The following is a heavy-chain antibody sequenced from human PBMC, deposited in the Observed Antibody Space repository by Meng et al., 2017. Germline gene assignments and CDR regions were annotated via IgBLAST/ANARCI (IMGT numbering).Heavy chain of an antibody. V-gene: IGHV4-34*01. CDR3: ARQRGPNF. CDR1: GGYFSGYY. CDR2: INEFGST. Sequence: LQRWVAVLLRPSEPLSLTCAVYGGYFSGYYCNWIRQPPGKGLEWIGEINEFGSTNYNPSLKSRVTILVDTSKNQFSLKLRSVTAAGTAVYYCARQRGPNFWGQGSLVTVSS. J-gene: IGHJ4*02. D-gene: IGHD5-12*01.